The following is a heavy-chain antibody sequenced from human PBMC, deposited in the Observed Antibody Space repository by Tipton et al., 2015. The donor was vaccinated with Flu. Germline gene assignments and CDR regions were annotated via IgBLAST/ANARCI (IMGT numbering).Heavy chain of an antibody. D-gene: IGHD1-26*01. V-gene: IGHV3-21*06. Sequence: SLRLSCEASGFIFSAYSVNWVRQAPGKGLEWVSTISSRSSYIYYADSVKGRFTISRDNAKNTLYLQMSGLRAEDTAVYYCARGSDSGRFSGGDYWGQGTLVTVSS. CDR3: ARGSDSGRFSGGDY. J-gene: IGHJ4*02. CDR1: GFIFSAYS. CDR2: ISSRSSYI.